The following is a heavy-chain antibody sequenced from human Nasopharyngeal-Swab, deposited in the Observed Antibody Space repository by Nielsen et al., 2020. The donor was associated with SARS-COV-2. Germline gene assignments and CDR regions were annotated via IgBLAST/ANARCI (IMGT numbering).Heavy chain of an antibody. Sequence: GESLKISCAASGFTFSSYDMHWVRQAPGKGLEWVAVISYDGSNKYYADSVKGRFTISRDNSKNTLYLQMNSLRAEDTAVYYCAKDKRYFDWDGMDVWGQGTTVTVSS. V-gene: IGHV3-30*18. J-gene: IGHJ6*02. CDR3: AKDKRYFDWDGMDV. CDR1: GFTFSSYD. CDR2: ISYDGSNK. D-gene: IGHD3-9*01.